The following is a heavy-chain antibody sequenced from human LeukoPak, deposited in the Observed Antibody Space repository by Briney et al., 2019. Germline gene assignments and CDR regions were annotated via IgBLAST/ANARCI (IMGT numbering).Heavy chain of an antibody. J-gene: IGHJ4*02. D-gene: IGHD6-13*01. CDR2: IYYSGST. CDR3: TRLTYTSSWYYFDY. CDR1: GASISGYY. V-gene: IGHV4-59*08. Sequence: PSQTLSLTCTVSGASISGYYWSWIRQPPGKGLEWIGYIYYSGSTNYNPSLKSRVTISVDTSNNQFSLRLSSVTAADTAVYYCTRLTYTSSWYYFDYWGQGTLVTVSS.